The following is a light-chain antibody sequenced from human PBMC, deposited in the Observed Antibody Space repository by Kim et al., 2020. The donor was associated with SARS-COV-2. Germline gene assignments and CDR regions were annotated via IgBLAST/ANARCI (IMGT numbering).Light chain of an antibody. CDR1: QSVSSN. V-gene: IGKV3-15*01. J-gene: IGKJ1*01. CDR2: GAS. Sequence: VSPGESATLSCRASQSVSSNLAWYQQKPGQAPRLLIYGASTRATGVPARFGGSGSGTEFTLTISNLQSEDFAIYYCQLYNHWPLTFGQGTKVDIK. CDR3: QLYNHWPLT.